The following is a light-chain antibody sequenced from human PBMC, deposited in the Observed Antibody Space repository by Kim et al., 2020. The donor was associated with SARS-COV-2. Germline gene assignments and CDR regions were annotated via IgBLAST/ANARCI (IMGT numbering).Light chain of an antibody. CDR3: HSYDSSIYVV. CDR2: EDN. V-gene: IGLV6-57*04. J-gene: IGLJ2*01. CDR1: SGSIASNY. Sequence: NFMLTQPHSVSESPGKTVTISCTRSSGSIASNYVQWYQQRPGSAPTTVIYEDNQRPSGVPDRFSGSIDSSSNSASLTISGLKTEDEADYYCHSYDSSIYVVFGGGTQLTVL.